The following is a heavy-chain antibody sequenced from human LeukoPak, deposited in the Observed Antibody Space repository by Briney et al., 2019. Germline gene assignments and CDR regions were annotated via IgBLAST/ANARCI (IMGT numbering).Heavy chain of an antibody. D-gene: IGHD1-26*01. CDR3: ARHEYSGSYYGLSWFDP. J-gene: IGHJ5*02. Sequence: SETLSLICTVSGGSISSSGYYWGWIRQPPGKGLEWIASIYYSGSTYYNPSLKSRVTISVDTSKNQLSLKLSSLTAADTAVYYCARHEYSGSYYGLSWFDPWARETWSPSPQ. CDR1: GGSISSSGYY. CDR2: IYYSGST. V-gene: IGHV4-39*01.